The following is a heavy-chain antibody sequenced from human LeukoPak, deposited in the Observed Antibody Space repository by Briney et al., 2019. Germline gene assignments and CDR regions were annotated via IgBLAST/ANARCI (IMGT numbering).Heavy chain of an antibody. CDR1: GFTFSSYG. V-gene: IGHV3-33*01. D-gene: IGHD4-17*01. Sequence: GGSLRLSCAASGFTFSSYGMHWVRQAPGKGLEWVAVIWYDGSNKYYADSVKGRFTISRDNSKNTLYLQMNSLRAEDTAVYYCARDVSPYGDYGSAFDLWGQGTMVTVSS. CDR3: ARDVSPYGDYGSAFDL. CDR2: IWYDGSNK. J-gene: IGHJ3*01.